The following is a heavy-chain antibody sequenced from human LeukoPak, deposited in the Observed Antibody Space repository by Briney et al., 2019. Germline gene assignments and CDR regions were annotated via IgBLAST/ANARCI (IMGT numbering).Heavy chain of an antibody. V-gene: IGHV4-30-4*08. CDR1: GGSISSSDYY. Sequence: PSQTLSLTCTVSGGSISSSDYYSGWIRQPPGKGLEWIGYIYYSGSTYYNPSLKSRVTISVDTSKNQYSLKLSSVTAADTAVYYCARAMGDSSGYYIDYWGQGTLVTVSS. CDR3: ARAMGDSSGYYIDY. J-gene: IGHJ4*02. D-gene: IGHD3-22*01. CDR2: IYYSGST.